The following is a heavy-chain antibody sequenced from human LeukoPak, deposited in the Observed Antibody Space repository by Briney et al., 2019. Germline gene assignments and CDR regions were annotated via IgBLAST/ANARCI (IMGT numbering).Heavy chain of an antibody. V-gene: IGHV4-34*01. J-gene: IGHJ6*03. CDR3: ARLGDIVVVPAALDGQTYYMDV. Sequence: SETLSLTCAVYGGSFSGYYWSWIRQPPGKGLEWIGEINHCGSTNYNPSLKSRVTISVDTSKNQFSLKLSSVTAADTAVYYCARLGDIVVVPAALDGQTYYMDVWGKGTTVTVSS. CDR1: GGSFSGYY. D-gene: IGHD2-2*01. CDR2: INHCGST.